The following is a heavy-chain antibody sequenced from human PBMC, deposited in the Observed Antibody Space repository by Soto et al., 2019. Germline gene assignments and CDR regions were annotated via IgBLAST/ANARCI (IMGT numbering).Heavy chain of an antibody. D-gene: IGHD1-26*01. CDR3: AKGRNSGNYYSDVMDV. CDR2: ISYDGNNQ. CDR1: GFSFSFYG. J-gene: IGHJ6*01. Sequence: GGSLRLSCAASGFSFSFYGMHWVRQAPGKGLEWVTVISYDGNNQYYADSVKGRFTISRDNSKNTLSLQMNSLRAEDTAVYYCAKGRNSGNYYSDVMDVWRQRTTV. V-gene: IGHV3-30*18.